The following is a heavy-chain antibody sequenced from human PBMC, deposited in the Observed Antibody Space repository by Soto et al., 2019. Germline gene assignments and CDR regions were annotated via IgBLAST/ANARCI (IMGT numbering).Heavy chain of an antibody. CDR2: INPTGGST. D-gene: IGHD1-26*01. CDR1: GYTFTSYH. Sequence: QVQLVQSGAEVNKPGASVKVSCKASGYTFTSYHMHWVRQAPGQGLEWMGIINPTGGSTSYAQKFQGRVTMTRDTSTSTIYMELSSLRSEDTAVYYCARWRGGNSGNFFFDYWGQGTLVTVSS. CDR3: ARWRGGNSGNFFFDY. J-gene: IGHJ4*02. V-gene: IGHV1-46*01.